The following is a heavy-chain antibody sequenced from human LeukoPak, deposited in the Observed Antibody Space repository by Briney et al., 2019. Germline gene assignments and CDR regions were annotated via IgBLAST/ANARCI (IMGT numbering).Heavy chain of an antibody. V-gene: IGHV1-69*13. D-gene: IGHD3-3*01. Sequence: ASVKVSCKASGGTFNNFAISWVRQAPEQGLEWVGGIIPMSGTANYAQKFQGRVTITADESTSTAYMELSSLRSEDTAIYYCASPVKYYDTWSGYPPFDYWGQGTLVTVSS. CDR3: ASPVKYYDTWSGYPPFDY. J-gene: IGHJ4*02. CDR1: GGTFNNFA. CDR2: IIPMSGTA.